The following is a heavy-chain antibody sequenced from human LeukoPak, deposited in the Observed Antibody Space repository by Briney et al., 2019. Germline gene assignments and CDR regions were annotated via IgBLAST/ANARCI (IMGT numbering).Heavy chain of an antibody. Sequence: PGGSLRLSCAASGFTFSGYLMSWVRQAPGKGLEWVANIKEEGSEKYYVDSVKGRFIISRDNAKKSLYLQMNSLRAEDTAVYYCARDSSAAPHSYWGQGTLVTVFS. CDR1: GFTFSGYL. CDR3: ARDSSAAPHSY. J-gene: IGHJ4*02. V-gene: IGHV3-7*01. D-gene: IGHD2-15*01. CDR2: IKEEGSEK.